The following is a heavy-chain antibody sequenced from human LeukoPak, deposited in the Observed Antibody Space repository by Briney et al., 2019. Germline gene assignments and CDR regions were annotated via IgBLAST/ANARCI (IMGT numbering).Heavy chain of an antibody. D-gene: IGHD3-10*01. Sequence: ASVTVSFTAAGYTFTIYGNSRVWQPHGQGKERMGWIGTYNGNTNYAQTLQGRVTITTDTSTRTTYLELRSLRSDDTAAYYCSGVGSYYGAGSLSWVDPWGQGTMVTVSS. J-gene: IGHJ5*02. CDR2: IGTYNGNT. CDR3: SGVGSYYGAGSLSWVDP. V-gene: IGHV1-18*01. CDR1: GYTFTIYG.